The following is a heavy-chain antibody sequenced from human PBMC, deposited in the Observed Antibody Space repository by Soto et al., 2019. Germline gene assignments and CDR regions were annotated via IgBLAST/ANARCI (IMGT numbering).Heavy chain of an antibody. D-gene: IGHD2-15*01. V-gene: IGHV4-59*01. CDR2: IYYSGST. J-gene: IGHJ4*02. Sequence: QVQLQESGPGLVKPSETLSLTCTVSGGSISSYYWSWIRQPPGKGLEWIGYIYYSGSTNYNPSLQSRVTISVDTSKNQFSLKLSSVTAADTAVYYCARLYCSGGSCYSVSFDYWGQGTLVTVSS. CDR1: GGSISSYY. CDR3: ARLYCSGGSCYSVSFDY.